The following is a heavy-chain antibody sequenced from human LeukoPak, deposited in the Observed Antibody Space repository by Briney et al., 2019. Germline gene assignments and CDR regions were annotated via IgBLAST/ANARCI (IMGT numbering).Heavy chain of an antibody. V-gene: IGHV1-24*01. J-gene: IGHJ4*02. CDR3: ATRGSDYYGSGSYSFDY. CDR1: GYTLTELS. Sequence: ASVKVSCKVSGYTLTELSMHWVRQAPGKGLEWMGGFDPEDGETIYAQKFQGRVTMTEDTSTDTAYMELSSLRSEDTAVYYCATRGSDYYGSGSYSFDYWGQGTLVTVSS. CDR2: FDPEDGET. D-gene: IGHD3-10*01.